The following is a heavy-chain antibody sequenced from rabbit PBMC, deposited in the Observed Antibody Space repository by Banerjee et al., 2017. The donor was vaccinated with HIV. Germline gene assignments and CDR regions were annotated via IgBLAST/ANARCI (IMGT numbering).Heavy chain of an antibody. V-gene: IGHV1S40*01. CDR1: GFSFSSSYY. Sequence: QSLEESGGDLVKPGASLTLTCTASGFSFSSSYYMCWVRQAPGKGLELIACIYTGSSGNTYYASWAKGRFTISKTSSTTVTLQMTSLTAADTATYFCARGAYSYYYGAYWYYFNLWGPGTLVTVS. CDR3: ARGAYSYYYGAYWYYFNL. J-gene: IGHJ4*01. D-gene: IGHD6-1*01. CDR2: IYTGSSGNT.